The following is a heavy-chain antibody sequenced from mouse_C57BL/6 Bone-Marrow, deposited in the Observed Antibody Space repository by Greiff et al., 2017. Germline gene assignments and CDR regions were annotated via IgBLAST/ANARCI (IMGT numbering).Heavy chain of an antibody. J-gene: IGHJ2*01. Sequence: EVNVVESGGDLVKPGGSLKLSCAASGFTFSSYGMSWVRQTPDKRLEWVATISSGGSYTYYPDSVKGRFTISRDNAKNTLYLQMSSLKSEDTAMYYCARHGGYYVYYFDYWGQGTTLTVSS. V-gene: IGHV5-6*01. CDR3: ARHGGYYVYYFDY. CDR1: GFTFSSYG. D-gene: IGHD2-3*01. CDR2: ISSGGSYT.